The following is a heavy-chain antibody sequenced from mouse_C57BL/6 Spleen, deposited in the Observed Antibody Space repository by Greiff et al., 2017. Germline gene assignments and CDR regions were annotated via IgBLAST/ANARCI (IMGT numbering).Heavy chain of an antibody. D-gene: IGHD2-4*01. Sequence: EVQRVESGGDLVKPGGSLKLSCAASGFTFSSYGMSWVRQTPDKRLEWVATISSGGSYTYYPDSVKGRFTISRDNAKNTLYLQMSSLKSEDTAMYYCIYYDYDGAYYAMDYWGQGTSVTVSS. V-gene: IGHV5-6*01. CDR1: GFTFSSYG. J-gene: IGHJ4*01. CDR2: ISSGGSYT. CDR3: IYYDYDGAYYAMDY.